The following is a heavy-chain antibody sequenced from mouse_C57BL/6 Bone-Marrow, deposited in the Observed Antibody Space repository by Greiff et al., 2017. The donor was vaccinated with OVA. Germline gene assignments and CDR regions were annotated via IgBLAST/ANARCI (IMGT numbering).Heavy chain of an antibody. Sequence: EVMLVESGGGLVQPGGSLSLSCAASGFTFTDYYMSWVRQPPGKALEWLGFIRNKANGYTTEYSASVKGRFTISRDNSQSILYLQMNALRAEDRATYYCARPYYYGSSSLGAYWGQGTLVTVSA. J-gene: IGHJ3*01. D-gene: IGHD1-1*01. CDR1: GFTFTDYY. CDR2: IRNKANGYTT. V-gene: IGHV7-3*01. CDR3: ARPYYYGSSSLGAY.